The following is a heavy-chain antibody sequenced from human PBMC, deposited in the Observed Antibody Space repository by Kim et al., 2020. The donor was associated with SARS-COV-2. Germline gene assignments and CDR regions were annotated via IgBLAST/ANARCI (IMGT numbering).Heavy chain of an antibody. CDR1: GYTLTELS. J-gene: IGHJ5*02. D-gene: IGHD2-2*01. Sequence: ASVKVSCKVSGYTLTELSMHWVRQAPGKGLEWMGGFDPEDGETIYAQKFQGRVTMTEDTSTDTAYMELSSLRSEDTAVYYCATAPVVPAAMGWFDPWGQGTLVTVSP. V-gene: IGHV1-24*01. CDR2: FDPEDGET. CDR3: ATAPVVPAAMGWFDP.